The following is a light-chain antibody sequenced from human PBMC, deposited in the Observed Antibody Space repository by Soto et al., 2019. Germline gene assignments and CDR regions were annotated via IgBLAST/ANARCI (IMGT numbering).Light chain of an antibody. Sequence: DIVMTQSPLSLAVTPGEPASISCRSSQSLLHTNGRSYLDWYLQKPGQSPQLLIYLGSNRASGVPDRFSGSGSGTDFTLKISRVEAEDVGVYYCMQALQTPPTFGQGTKVEVK. CDR2: LGS. V-gene: IGKV2-28*01. CDR3: MQALQTPPT. CDR1: QSLLHTNGRSY. J-gene: IGKJ1*01.